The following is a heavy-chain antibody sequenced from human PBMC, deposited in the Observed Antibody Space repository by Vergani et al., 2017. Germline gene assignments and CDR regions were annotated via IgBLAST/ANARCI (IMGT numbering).Heavy chain of an antibody. CDR3: ARGLVGYSSSWVDY. J-gene: IGHJ4*02. V-gene: IGHV4-34*01. Sequence: QVQLQQWGAGLLKPSETLSLTCAVYGGSFSGYYWSWIRQPPGKGLEWIGEINHSGSTNYNPSLKSRVTISVDTSKNQFSLKLSSVTAADTAVYYCARGLVGYSSSWVDYGSQGNLVAVSS. D-gene: IGHD6-13*01. CDR2: INHSGST. CDR1: GGSFSGYY.